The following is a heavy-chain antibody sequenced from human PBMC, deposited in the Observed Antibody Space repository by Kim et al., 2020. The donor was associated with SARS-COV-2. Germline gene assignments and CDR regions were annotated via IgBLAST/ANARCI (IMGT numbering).Heavy chain of an antibody. CDR3: TIEGDS. V-gene: IGHV3-15*01. Sequence: KADGGNTDYAAPVKGRFTISRDDSKNTLYLQMNSLTTGDTAVYYCTIEGDSWGQGTLVTVSS. J-gene: IGHJ5*01. CDR2: KADGGNT.